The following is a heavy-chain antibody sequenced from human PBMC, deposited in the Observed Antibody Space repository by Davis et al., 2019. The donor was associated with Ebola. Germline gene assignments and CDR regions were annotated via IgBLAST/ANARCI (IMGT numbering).Heavy chain of an antibody. CDR2: INSDGHTT. J-gene: IGHJ4*02. CDR1: GFTSSSNW. CDR3: ARDGPSGWQGDFDY. V-gene: IGHV3-74*01. D-gene: IGHD6-19*01. Sequence: HTGGSLRLSCTASGFTSSSNWMHWVRQGPGKGLVWVSHINSDGHTTNYADSVNGRFTISRDNAKNTLYLKMNSLRAEDTAVYYCARDGPSGWQGDFDYWGQGTLVTVSS.